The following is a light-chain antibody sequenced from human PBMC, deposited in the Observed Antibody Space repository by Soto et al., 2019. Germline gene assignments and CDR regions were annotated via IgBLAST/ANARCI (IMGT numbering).Light chain of an antibody. J-gene: IGKJ1*01. CDR1: QSFSSN. V-gene: IGKV3-15*01. CDR2: GAA. Sequence: EIVMTQSPATLSVSPGERATLSCRASQSFSSNLAWYQQKPGQAPRLLIYGAATRATGIPARFSGSGSGTEFTLTISSLQSEDSAVYYCQHYNSYSEAFGQGTKVELK. CDR3: QHYNSYSEA.